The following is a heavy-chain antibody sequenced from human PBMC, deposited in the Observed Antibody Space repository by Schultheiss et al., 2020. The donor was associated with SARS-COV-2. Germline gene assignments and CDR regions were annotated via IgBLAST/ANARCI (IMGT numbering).Heavy chain of an antibody. Sequence: GGSLRLSCAASGFTFSSYAMSWVRQAPGKGLEWVSAIGGSGDSTYYADSVKGRFTISRDNSKNTLYLEMNSLRAEDTAVYYCAKAMSSGWYGGDAFDIWGQGTMVTVSS. CDR1: GFTFSSYA. CDR3: AKAMSSGWYGGDAFDI. V-gene: IGHV3-23*01. D-gene: IGHD6-19*01. CDR2: IGGSGDST. J-gene: IGHJ3*02.